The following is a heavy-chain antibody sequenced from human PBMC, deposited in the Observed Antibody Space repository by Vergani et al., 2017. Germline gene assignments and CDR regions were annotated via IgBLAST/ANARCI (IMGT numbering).Heavy chain of an antibody. CDR2: VYYSGTT. V-gene: IGHV4-30-2*01. CDR1: GDAISRDTYS. CDR3: ARGQTGYSRDWSTYFFYMDV. Sequence: QLQLQESDSRLVNPSQTLSLTCTLSGDAISRDTYSWNWVRQPPGKPLEWIGSVYYSGTTYYHPSLGGRVTMSIDKSKNHFSLTLTSVTAADSAFYFCARGQTGYSRDWSTYFFYMDVWGKGTTVTVSS. J-gene: IGHJ6*03. D-gene: IGHD3/OR15-3a*01.